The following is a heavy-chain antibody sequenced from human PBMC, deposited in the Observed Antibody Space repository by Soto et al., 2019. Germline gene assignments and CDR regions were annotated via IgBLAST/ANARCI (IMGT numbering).Heavy chain of an antibody. CDR3: ARDSLNYYDSSGYKPDPFDI. CDR1: GFTFSDYY. J-gene: IGHJ3*02. V-gene: IGHV3-11*01. Sequence: QVQLVESGGGLVKPGGSLRLSCAASGFTFSDYYMSWIRQAPGKGLEWVSYISSSGSTIYYADSVKGRFTISRDNAKNSLYLHMNSLRAEDTAAYHCARDSLNYYDSSGYKPDPFDIWGQGTMVTVSS. D-gene: IGHD3-22*01. CDR2: ISSSGSTI.